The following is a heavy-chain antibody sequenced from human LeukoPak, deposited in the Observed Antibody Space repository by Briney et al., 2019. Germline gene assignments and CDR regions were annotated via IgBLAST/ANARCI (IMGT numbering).Heavy chain of an antibody. V-gene: IGHV3-53*01. D-gene: IGHD5-18*01. CDR2: IYSGGST. CDR3: AREGGYSYGLYYFDY. J-gene: IGHJ4*02. CDR1: GFTVSSNY. Sequence: PGGSLRLSCAASGFTVSSNYMSWVRQAPGKGLEWVSVIYSGGSTYYADSVKGRFTISRDNSKNTLYLQMNSLRAEDTAVYYCAREGGYSYGLYYFDYRGQGTLVTVSS.